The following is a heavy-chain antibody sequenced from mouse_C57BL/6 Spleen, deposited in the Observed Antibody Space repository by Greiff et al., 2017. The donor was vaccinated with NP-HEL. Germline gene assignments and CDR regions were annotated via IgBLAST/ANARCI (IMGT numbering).Heavy chain of an antibody. CDR3: ARGGWLLYYYAMDY. CDR1: GYTFTSYW. CDR2: IHPNSGST. J-gene: IGHJ4*01. D-gene: IGHD2-3*01. V-gene: IGHV1-64*01. Sequence: VQLQQPGAELVKPGASVKLSCKASGYTFTSYWMHWVKQRPGQGLEWIGMIHPNSGSTNYNEKFKSKATLTVDKSSSTAYMQLSSLTSEDSAVYYCARGGWLLYYYAMDYWGQGTSVTVSS.